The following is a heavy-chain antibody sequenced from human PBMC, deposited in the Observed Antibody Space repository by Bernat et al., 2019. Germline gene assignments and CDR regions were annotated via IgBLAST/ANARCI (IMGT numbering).Heavy chain of an antibody. J-gene: IGHJ4*02. CDR2: IRSLAYGGTT. D-gene: IGHD1-14*01. CDR1: GFTFGDYA. Sequence: EVQLVESGGGLVQPGRSLRLSCTASGFTFGDYAMSWFRQAPGKGLEWVGFIRSLAYGGTTEYAAAVKGRFTISRDDSKSIAYLQMNSLKTEDTAVYYCTRGPYNGVPYDYWGQGTLVTVSS. V-gene: IGHV3-49*03. CDR3: TRGPYNGVPYDY.